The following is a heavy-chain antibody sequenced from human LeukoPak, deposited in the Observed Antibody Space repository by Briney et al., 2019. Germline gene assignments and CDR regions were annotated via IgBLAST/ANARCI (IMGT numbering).Heavy chain of an antibody. V-gene: IGHV1-2*02. J-gene: IGHJ4*02. D-gene: IGHD3-22*01. CDR2: INPNSGGT. CDR1: GYTFTGYY. Sequence: ASVKVSCKASGYTFTGYYMHWVRRAPGQGLVWMGWINPNSGGTNYAQKFQGRVTMTRDTSISTAYMELSRLRSDDTAVYYCARVGRYYDSSGYYGYWGQGTLVTVSS. CDR3: ARVGRYYDSSGYYGY.